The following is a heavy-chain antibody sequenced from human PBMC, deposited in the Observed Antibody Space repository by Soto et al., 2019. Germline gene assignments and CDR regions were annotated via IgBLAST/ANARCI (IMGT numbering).Heavy chain of an antibody. Sequence: SETLSLTCAVYGGSFSGYYWSWIRQPPGKGLEWIGEINHSGSTNYNPSLKGRVTISVDTSKNQFSLKLSSVTAADTAVYYCARRRGTKGCSGGSCYPPHYGMDVWGQGTTVTVSS. CDR2: INHSGST. J-gene: IGHJ6*02. D-gene: IGHD2-15*01. CDR3: ARRRGTKGCSGGSCYPPHYGMDV. CDR1: GGSFSGYY. V-gene: IGHV4-34*01.